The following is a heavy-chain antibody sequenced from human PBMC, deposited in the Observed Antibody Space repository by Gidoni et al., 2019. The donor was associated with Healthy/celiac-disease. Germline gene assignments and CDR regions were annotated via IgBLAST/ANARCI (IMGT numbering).Heavy chain of an antibody. Sequence: EVQLLESGGGLVQPGGSLRLSGAASGFTFSSYAMSWVRQAPGKGLEWVSAISGSGGSTYDADSGKGRFTISRDNSKNTLYLQMNSLRAEDTAVYYCAKDREGVVALLGYYYYMDVWGKGTTVTVSS. J-gene: IGHJ6*03. V-gene: IGHV3-23*01. CDR1: GFTFSSYA. CDR2: ISGSGGST. CDR3: AKDREGVVALLGYYYYMDV. D-gene: IGHD2-15*01.